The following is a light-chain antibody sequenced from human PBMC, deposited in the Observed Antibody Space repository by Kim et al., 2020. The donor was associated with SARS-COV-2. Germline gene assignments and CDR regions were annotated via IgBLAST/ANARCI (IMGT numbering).Light chain of an antibody. V-gene: IGKV3-11*01. CDR2: DGS. J-gene: IGKJ4*01. CDR1: QSVSIH. CDR3: QHRRNWPLT. Sequence: PGERASLSCRASQSVSIHLAWYQQKPGQPPRLLIYDGSNRATGIPARFSGTGSGSDFTLTIDSLEPEDFAVYYCQHRRNWPLTFGGGTKLEI.